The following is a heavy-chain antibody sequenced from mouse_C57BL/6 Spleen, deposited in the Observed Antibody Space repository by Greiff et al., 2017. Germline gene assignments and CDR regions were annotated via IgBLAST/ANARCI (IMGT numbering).Heavy chain of an antibody. CDR3: TRGDILYDYDWYFDV. Sequence: VQLQQSGAELVRPGASVTLSCKASGYTFTDYEMHWVKQTPVHGLEWIGAIDPETGGTAYNQKFKGKAILTADKSSSTAYMELRSLTSEDSAVYYCTRGDILYDYDWYFDVWGTGTTVTVSS. J-gene: IGHJ1*03. V-gene: IGHV1-15*01. CDR2: IDPETGGT. CDR1: GYTFTDYE. D-gene: IGHD2-4*01.